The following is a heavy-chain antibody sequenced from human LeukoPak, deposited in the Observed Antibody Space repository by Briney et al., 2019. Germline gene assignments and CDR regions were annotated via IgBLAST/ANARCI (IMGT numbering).Heavy chain of an antibody. Sequence: GGSLRLSCAASGFTFSSYAVSWVRQAPGKGLEWVSAISGSGGSTYYADSVRGRFTISRDNSKNTLYLQMNSLRAEDTAVYYCAKESEIAVAGGGYFQHWGQGTLVTVSS. J-gene: IGHJ1*01. CDR1: GFTFSSYA. CDR2: ISGSGGST. V-gene: IGHV3-23*01. D-gene: IGHD6-19*01. CDR3: AKESEIAVAGGGYFQH.